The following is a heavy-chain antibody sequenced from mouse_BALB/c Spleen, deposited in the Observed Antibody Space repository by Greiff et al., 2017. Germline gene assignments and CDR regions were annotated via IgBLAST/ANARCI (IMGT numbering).Heavy chain of an antibody. Sequence: EVKLVESGGGLVQPGGSLRLSCATSGFTFTDYYMSWVRQPPGKALEWLGFIRNKANGYTTEYSASVKGRFTISIDNSQSILYLQMNTLRAEDSATYYCARGYGGYYAMDYWGQGTSVTVSS. CDR1: GFTFTDYY. J-gene: IGHJ4*01. D-gene: IGHD2-10*02. CDR2: IRNKANGYTT. CDR3: ARGYGGYYAMDY. V-gene: IGHV7-3*02.